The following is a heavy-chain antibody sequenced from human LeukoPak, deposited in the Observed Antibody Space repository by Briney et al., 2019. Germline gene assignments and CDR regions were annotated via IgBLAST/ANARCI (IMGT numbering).Heavy chain of an antibody. D-gene: IGHD3-22*01. CDR3: ARASYSYDISGWVPFDY. CDR2: IYYSGST. J-gene: IGHJ4*02. CDR1: GGSISSSSYY. V-gene: IGHV4-39*07. Sequence: SETLSLTCTVSGGSISSSSYYWGWIRQPPGKGLEWIGSIYYSGSTYYNPSLKSRVTISGDTSENQFSLRLSSVTAADTAVYYCARASYSYDISGWVPFDYWGQGTLVTVSS.